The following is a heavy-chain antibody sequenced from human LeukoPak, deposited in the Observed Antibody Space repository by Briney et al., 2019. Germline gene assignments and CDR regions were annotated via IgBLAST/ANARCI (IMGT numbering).Heavy chain of an antibody. CDR2: IHYSGTT. CDR3: AKDAYYYDSSGYSFDY. CDR1: GGSITPYH. Sequence: SETLSLTCSVSGGSITPYHWSWIRQPPGKGLEWIGHIHYSGTTKYNPSLKSRVTMSVDTSKNQFSLKLSSVTAADTAVYYCAKDAYYYDSSGYSFDYWGQGTLVTVSS. D-gene: IGHD3-22*01. V-gene: IGHV4-59*12. J-gene: IGHJ4*02.